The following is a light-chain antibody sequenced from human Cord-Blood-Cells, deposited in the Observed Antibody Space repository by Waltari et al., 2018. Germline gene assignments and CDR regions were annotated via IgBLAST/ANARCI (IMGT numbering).Light chain of an antibody. CDR1: QSVSSY. CDR3: QRRSSWPPYT. CDR2: DAS. Sequence: EIVLTQSPATLSLSPGERATLSCRARQSVSSYLAWYQQKPGQAPRLLIYDASNRATGIPARCSGSGAGTHVAPPLSSREPERFAFDAGQRRSSWPPYTCGQGTKLETK. V-gene: IGKV3-11*01. J-gene: IGKJ2*01.